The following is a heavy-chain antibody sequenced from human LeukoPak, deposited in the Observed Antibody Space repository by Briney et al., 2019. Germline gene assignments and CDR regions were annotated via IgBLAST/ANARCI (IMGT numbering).Heavy chain of an antibody. Sequence: GRSLRLSCTGSGFTFGDYAMNWVRQAPGKGLEWVGFIRSKAYGGTTEYAASVKGRFTISRDDSKSIAYLQMNSLKTEDTAVYYCAKDREWDDYAEYDYWGQGTLVTVSS. CDR1: GFTFGDYA. V-gene: IGHV3-49*04. CDR3: AKDREWDDYAEYDY. D-gene: IGHD4-17*01. CDR2: IRSKAYGGTT. J-gene: IGHJ4*02.